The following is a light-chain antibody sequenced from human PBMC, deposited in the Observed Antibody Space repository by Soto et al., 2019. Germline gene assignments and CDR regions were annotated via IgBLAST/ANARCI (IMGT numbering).Light chain of an antibody. J-gene: IGKJ1*01. CDR2: GTS. Sequence: EIVVTQSPGTLSLSPGERATLSCKTSQSRGSNFLAWYQHKPGQAPRLLLYGTSSRATGIPERFSGSGSGTDFTLTISRLEPEDFAVYYCQHYGSSRTFGQGTKADIK. CDR1: QSRGSNF. CDR3: QHYGSSRT. V-gene: IGKV3-20*01.